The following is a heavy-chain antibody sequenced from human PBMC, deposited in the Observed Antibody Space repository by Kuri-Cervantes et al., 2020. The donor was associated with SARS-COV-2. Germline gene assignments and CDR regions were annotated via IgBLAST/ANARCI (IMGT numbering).Heavy chain of an antibody. CDR2: ISYDGSNK. J-gene: IGHJ6*03. CDR3: AKPVYSSGWFAYSNYYYYYMDV. V-gene: IGHV3-30*04. CDR1: GFTFGDYA. D-gene: IGHD6-19*01. Sequence: GGSLRLSCTASGFTFGDYAMSWVRQAPGKGLERVAVISYDGSNKYYADSVKGRFTISRDNSKNTLYLQMNSLRAEDTAVYYCAKPVYSSGWFAYSNYYYYYMDVWGKGTTVTVSS.